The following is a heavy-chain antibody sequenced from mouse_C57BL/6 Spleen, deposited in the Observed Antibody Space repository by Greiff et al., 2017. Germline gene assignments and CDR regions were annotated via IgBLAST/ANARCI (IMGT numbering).Heavy chain of an antibody. CDR2: IWTGGGT. Sequence: VQLQQSGPGLVAPSQSLSITCTVSGFSLTSYAISWVRQPPGKGLEWLGVIWTGGGTNYNSALKSRLSNSKDNSKSQVFLKMNRLQTDDTARYYCARNDYDAMDYWGQGTSGTVSS. V-gene: IGHV2-9-1*01. CDR3: ARNDYDAMDY. CDR1: GFSLTSYA. J-gene: IGHJ4*01.